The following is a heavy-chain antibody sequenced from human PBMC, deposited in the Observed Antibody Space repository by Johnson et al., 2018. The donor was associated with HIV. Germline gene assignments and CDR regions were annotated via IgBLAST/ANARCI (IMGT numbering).Heavy chain of an antibody. Sequence: VQLVESGGGLVQPGGSLRLSCAASGFTFSSYWMSWVRQAPGKGLEWVANIKQDGSEKYYVDSVKGQFTISRDNAKNSLYLQMNSLRAEDTAVYYCARQLGYYYDSSGYYAEPDDAFDIWGQGTMVTVSS. V-gene: IGHV3-7*02. CDR2: IKQDGSEK. CDR1: GFTFSSYW. D-gene: IGHD3-22*01. CDR3: ARQLGYYYDSSGYYAEPDDAFDI. J-gene: IGHJ3*02.